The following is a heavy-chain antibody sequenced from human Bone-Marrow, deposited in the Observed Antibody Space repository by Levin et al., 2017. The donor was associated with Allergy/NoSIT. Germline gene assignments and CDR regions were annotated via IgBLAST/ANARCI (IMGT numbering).Heavy chain of an antibody. Sequence: GGSLRLSCKGFGYSLSNYWIGWVRQVPGKGLEWMGLMYGGDSEPIYSPSFQGQVTISADKSISTAYLQWSRLKASDSAMYYCATYGSGSYFDYYFDYWGQGTLVTVSS. CDR3: ATYGSGSYFDYYFDY. V-gene: IGHV5-51*01. CDR1: GYSLSNYW. CDR2: MYGGDSEP. D-gene: IGHD3-10*01. J-gene: IGHJ4*02.